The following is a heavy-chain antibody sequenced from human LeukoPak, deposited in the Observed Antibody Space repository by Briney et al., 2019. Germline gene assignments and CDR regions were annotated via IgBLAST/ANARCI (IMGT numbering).Heavy chain of an antibody. CDR2: INHSGST. V-gene: IGHV4-34*01. Sequence: PSETLSLTCTVSGGSISGYYWSWIRQPPGKGLEWIAEINHSGSTNYSPSLKSRVTMSVDTSKNQFSLKLSSVTAADTAVYYCARSLRSSSWRYYFEYWGQGSLVTVSS. J-gene: IGHJ4*02. CDR3: ARSLRSSSWRYYFEY. CDR1: GGSISGYY. D-gene: IGHD6-13*01.